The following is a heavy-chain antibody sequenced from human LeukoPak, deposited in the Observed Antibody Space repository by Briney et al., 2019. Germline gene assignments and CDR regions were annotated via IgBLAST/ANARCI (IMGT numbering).Heavy chain of an antibody. V-gene: IGHV3-21*01. CDR1: GFTFSSYS. CDR2: ISSSSSYI. CDR3: ARDTIIGTTGGNAFDI. D-gene: IGHD1-20*01. J-gene: IGHJ3*02. Sequence: GGSLRLSCAAPGFTFSSYSMNWVRQAPGKGLEWVSSISSSSSYIYYADSVKGRFTISRDNAKNSLYLQMNSLRAEDTAVYYCARDTIIGTTGGNAFDIWGQGTMVTIPS.